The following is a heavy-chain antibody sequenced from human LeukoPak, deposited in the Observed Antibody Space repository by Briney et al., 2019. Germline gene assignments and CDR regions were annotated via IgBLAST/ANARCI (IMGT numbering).Heavy chain of an antibody. Sequence: GSLRLSCAASGFTSSSYSLNWVRQAPGKGLEWVSSISSTSNYIFYADSVKGRFTISRDNAKNSLYLQMNSLRAEDSAVYYCARDLVLSGFDYWGQGTLVTVSS. J-gene: IGHJ4*02. D-gene: IGHD2-8*01. CDR2: ISSTSNYI. CDR1: GFTSSSYS. V-gene: IGHV3-21*01. CDR3: ARDLVLSGFDY.